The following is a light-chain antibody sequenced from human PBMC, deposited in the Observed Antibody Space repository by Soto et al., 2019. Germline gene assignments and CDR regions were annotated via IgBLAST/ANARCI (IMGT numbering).Light chain of an antibody. CDR3: QSYDSSLSGSV. Sequence: QSALTQSPSVSAAPGQKVTISCSGSSSNIGNNYVSWYQQLPGTAPKLLIYGNSNRPSGVPDRFSGSKSGTSASLAITGLQAEDEADYYCQSYDSSLSGSVFGGGTKLTVL. CDR1: SSNIGNNY. J-gene: IGLJ2*01. CDR2: GNS. V-gene: IGLV1-40*01.